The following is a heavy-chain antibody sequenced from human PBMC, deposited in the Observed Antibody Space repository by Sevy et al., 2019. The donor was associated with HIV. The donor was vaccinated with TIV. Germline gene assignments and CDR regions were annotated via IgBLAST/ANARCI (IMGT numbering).Heavy chain of an antibody. Sequence: GGSLRLSCAASGFTFSSYWMSWVRQAPGKGLEWVANIKQDGSEKYYVDSVKGRFTISRDNAKNSLYLQMNSLGAEDTAVYYCARAGCSSTSCYISGGPTDYWGQGTLVTVSS. D-gene: IGHD2-2*02. CDR3: ARAGCSSTSCYISGGPTDY. V-gene: IGHV3-7*01. CDR2: IKQDGSEK. CDR1: GFTFSSYW. J-gene: IGHJ4*02.